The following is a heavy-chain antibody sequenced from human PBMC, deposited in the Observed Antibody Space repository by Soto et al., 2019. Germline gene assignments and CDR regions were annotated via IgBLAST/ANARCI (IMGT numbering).Heavy chain of an antibody. D-gene: IGHD5-12*01. V-gene: IGHV4-59*01. CDR2: VYHTGAT. J-gene: IGHJ4*02. CDR1: GASISSSY. Sequence: SEILSLTCTVSGASISSSYWSWIRQSPERGLEWIAYVYHTGATNCNPSLKSRVTISLDTSKGQFSLNLTSLTTADTAVYFCARGGNRYSNVASGVGGFDFWGQGALVTVSS. CDR3: ARGGNRYSNVASGVGGFDF.